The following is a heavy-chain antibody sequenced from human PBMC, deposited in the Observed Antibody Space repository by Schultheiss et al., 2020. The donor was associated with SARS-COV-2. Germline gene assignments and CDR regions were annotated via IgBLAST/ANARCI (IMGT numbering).Heavy chain of an antibody. V-gene: IGHV1-69*04. CDR1: GGTFSSYA. D-gene: IGHD5-18*01. Sequence: SVKVSCKASGGTFSSYAISWVRQAPGQGLEWMGRIIPILGIANYAQKFQGRVTITADKSTSTAYMELSSLRSEDTAVYYCARNVDTAMLPLDYWGQGTLVTVS. CDR2: IIPILGIA. CDR3: ARNVDTAMLPLDY. J-gene: IGHJ4*02.